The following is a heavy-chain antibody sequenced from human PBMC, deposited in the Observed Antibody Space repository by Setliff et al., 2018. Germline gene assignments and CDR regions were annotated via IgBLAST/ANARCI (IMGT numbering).Heavy chain of an antibody. Sequence: SETLSLTCTVSGGSITSGRYYWGWIRQPPGQGLEWIASIHYSENTYYNPSLKTRVTISVDTSKNQFSLKLSFVTAADTAIYYCVRPGGTTVVARHFDYWGSGILVTVSS. D-gene: IGHD2-15*01. J-gene: IGHJ4*01. CDR3: VRPGGTTVVARHFDY. V-gene: IGHV4-39*01. CDR2: IHYSENT. CDR1: GGSITSGRYY.